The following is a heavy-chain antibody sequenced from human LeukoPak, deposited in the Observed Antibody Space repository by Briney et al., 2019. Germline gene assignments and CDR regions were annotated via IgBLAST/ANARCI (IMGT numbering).Heavy chain of an antibody. CDR3: ARPMTTVDYWYFDL. V-gene: IGHV1-46*01. Sequence: SGGSLRLSCAASGFTFSGFGMHWVRQAPGQGLEWMGIINPSGGSTSYAQKFQGRVTMTRDMSTSTVYMELSSLRSEDTAVYYCARPMTTVDYWYFDLWGRGTLVTVSS. CDR2: INPSGGST. CDR1: GFTFSGFG. J-gene: IGHJ2*01. D-gene: IGHD4-23*01.